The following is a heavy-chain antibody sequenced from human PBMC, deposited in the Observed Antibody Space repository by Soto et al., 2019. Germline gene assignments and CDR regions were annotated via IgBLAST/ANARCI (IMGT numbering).Heavy chain of an antibody. V-gene: IGHV4-61*01. Sequence: QVQLQESGPGLVKPSETLSLTCTVSGGSVSSGSYYWSWIRQPPGKGLEWIGYIYYSGSTNYNPSLKSRVTISVDTSKNQFSLKLSSVTAADTAVYYCARVGQWLSYNWFDPWGQGTLVTVSS. CDR2: IYYSGST. CDR3: ARVGQWLSYNWFDP. D-gene: IGHD6-19*01. CDR1: GGSVSSGSYY. J-gene: IGHJ5*02.